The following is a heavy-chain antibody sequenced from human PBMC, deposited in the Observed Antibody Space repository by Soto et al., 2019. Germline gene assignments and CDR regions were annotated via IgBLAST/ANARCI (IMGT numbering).Heavy chain of an antibody. Sequence: GESLKISCKGSGYSFTNYWIGWVRQMPGKGLEWMEIIYPGDSDIRCSPSFQGQVTISADKSISTAYLQWSSLKASDTAMYYCTRQQMGSSYYQYMDVWGKGTTVTVSS. V-gene: IGHV5-51*01. CDR1: GYSFTNYW. J-gene: IGHJ6*03. D-gene: IGHD1-26*01. CDR2: IYPGDSDI. CDR3: TRQQMGSSYYQYMDV.